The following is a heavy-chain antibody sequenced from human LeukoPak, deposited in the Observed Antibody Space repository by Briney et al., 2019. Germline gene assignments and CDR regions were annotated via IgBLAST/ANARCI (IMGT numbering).Heavy chain of an antibody. J-gene: IGHJ4*02. V-gene: IGHV3-23*01. D-gene: IGHD6-19*01. Sequence: GGSLRLSCAASGFTFSSYAMSWVRQAPGKWLEWVSAISGSGGSTYYADSVRGRFTISRDNSKNTLYLQMNSLRAEDTAVYYRAKLRSGWYVGYFDYWGQGTLVTVSS. CDR2: ISGSGGST. CDR1: GFTFSSYA. CDR3: AKLRSGWYVGYFDY.